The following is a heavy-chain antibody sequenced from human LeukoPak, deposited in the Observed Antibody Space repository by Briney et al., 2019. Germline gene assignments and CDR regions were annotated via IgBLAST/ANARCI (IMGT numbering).Heavy chain of an antibody. CDR3: ARDKGIAAILYYMDV. D-gene: IGHD6-13*01. CDR1: GYTFTGYY. V-gene: IGHV1-2*02. CDR2: ITPNSGGT. J-gene: IGHJ6*03. Sequence: ASVKVSCKASGYTFTGYYMHWVRQAPGQGLEWMGWITPNSGGTNYAQKFQGRVTMTRDTSISTAYMELGRLRSDDTAVYYCARDKGIAAILYYMDVWGKGTTVTVSS.